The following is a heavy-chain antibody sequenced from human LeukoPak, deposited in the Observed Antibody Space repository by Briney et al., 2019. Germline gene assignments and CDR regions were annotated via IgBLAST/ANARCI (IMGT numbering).Heavy chain of an antibody. CDR2: IIPIFGTA. Sequence: ASVKVSCKASGGTFSSYAISWVRQAPGQGLEWMGGIIPIFGTANYAQKFQGRVTITTDESTSTAYMELSSLRSEDTAVYYCARDRGPYYDILTGRKDYYYMDVRGKGTTVTVSS. CDR3: ARDRGPYYDILTGRKDYYYMDV. D-gene: IGHD3-9*01. CDR1: GGTFSSYA. J-gene: IGHJ6*03. V-gene: IGHV1-69*05.